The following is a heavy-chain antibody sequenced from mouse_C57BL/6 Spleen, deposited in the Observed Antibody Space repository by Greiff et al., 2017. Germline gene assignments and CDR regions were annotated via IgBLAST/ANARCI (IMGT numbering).Heavy chain of an antibody. Sequence: VQLQQSGPELVKPGASVKISCKASGYAFSSSWMNWVKQRPGKGLEWIGRIYPGDGDTNYNGKFKGKATLTADKSSSTAYMQLSSLTSEDSAVYFCARDVYYGYWGQGTTLTVSS. CDR1: GYAFSSSW. J-gene: IGHJ2*01. V-gene: IGHV1-82*01. CDR2: IYPGDGDT. D-gene: IGHD2-3*01. CDR3: ARDVYYGY.